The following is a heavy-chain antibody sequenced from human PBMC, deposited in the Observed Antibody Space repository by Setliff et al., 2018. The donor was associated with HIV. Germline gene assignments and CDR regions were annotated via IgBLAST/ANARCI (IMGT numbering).Heavy chain of an antibody. CDR3: ARGGPLITMVRGVLRWFDP. V-gene: IGHV1-46*02. Sequence: ASVKVSCKTSGGTLNSYAISWVRQAPGQGLEWMGIINPSGGSTSYAQKFQGRVTMTRDTSTSTVYMELSSLRSEDTAVYYCARGGPLITMVRGVLRWFDPWGQGTLVTVSS. CDR2: INPSGGST. D-gene: IGHD3-10*01. J-gene: IGHJ5*02. CDR1: GGTLNSYA.